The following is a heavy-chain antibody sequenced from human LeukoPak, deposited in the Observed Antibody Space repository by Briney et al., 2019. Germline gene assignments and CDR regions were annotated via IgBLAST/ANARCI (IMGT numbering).Heavy chain of an antibody. V-gene: IGHV3-74*03. D-gene: IGHD6-6*01. CDR1: GFAFRNHW. CDR3: ARDQRVTGRPDIDY. J-gene: IGHJ4*02. CDR2: ISSDGSST. Sequence: GGSLRLSCAASGFAFRNHWMHWVRHTPGKGLVWVSRISSDGSSTTYADSVKGRFTISRDNAKNTLYLQMNNLRAEDTAMYYCARDQRVTGRPDIDYWGQGTLVIVSS.